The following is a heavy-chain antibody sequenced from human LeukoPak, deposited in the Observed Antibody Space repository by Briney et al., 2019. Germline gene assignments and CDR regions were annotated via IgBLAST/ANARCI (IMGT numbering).Heavy chain of an antibody. CDR1: GESLNYYY. V-gene: IGHV4-34*12. CDR3: ASGAWATRLHS. J-gene: IGHJ4*02. CDR2: VFDGKTT. D-gene: IGHD5-24*01. Sequence: SETLSLTCAVYGESLNYYYWSWIRQSPEKGLEWIGEVFDGKTTKYNPSLKSRVTISAVTSSNQFSLNLKSVTAADTAVYYCASGAWATRLHSWAQGTLVIVSS.